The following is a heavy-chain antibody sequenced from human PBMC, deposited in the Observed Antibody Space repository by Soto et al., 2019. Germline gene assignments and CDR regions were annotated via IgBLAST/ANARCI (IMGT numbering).Heavy chain of an antibody. D-gene: IGHD3-3*01. CDR3: AKDMSAIWSGYKDV. CDR2: ISGSGGST. V-gene: IGHV3-23*01. J-gene: IGHJ6*02. CDR1: GFTFSSYA. Sequence: EVQLLESGGGLVQPGGSLRLSCAASGFTFSSYAMSWVRRAPGKGLEWVSAISGSGGSTYYADSVKGRFTISRDNSKNTLYLQMNSLRAEDTAVYYCAKDMSAIWSGYKDVWVQGTTVTVSS.